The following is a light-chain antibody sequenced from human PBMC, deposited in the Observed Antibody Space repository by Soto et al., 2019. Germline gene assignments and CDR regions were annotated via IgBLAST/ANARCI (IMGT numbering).Light chain of an antibody. CDR2: KAS. V-gene: IGKV1-5*03. Sequence: DIPMTQSPSTLPASVGDRVTITCRASQSISYWLAWYQQKPGKAPNLLIYKASSLKSGVPSRFSGSGSGTEFTLTISSLQADDFATYYCQQYNRYSWTFGQGTKVDVK. J-gene: IGKJ1*01. CDR3: QQYNRYSWT. CDR1: QSISYW.